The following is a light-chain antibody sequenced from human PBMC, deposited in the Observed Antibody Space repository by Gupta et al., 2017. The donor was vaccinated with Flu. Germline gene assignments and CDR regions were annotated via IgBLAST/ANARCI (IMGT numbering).Light chain of an antibody. J-gene: IGLJ3*02. CDR2: EVN. Sequence: QSALTQPASVSGSPGQSITISCSGTSSDFGSSYRVSWYQQSPGTAPNLMISEVNKWPSVVPGRFSGSKSDNTASLTISGLQAEDEADYYGSSFTSSNTWVFGGGTKVTVL. CDR1: SSDFGSSYR. CDR3: SSFTSSNTWV. V-gene: IGLV2-18*02.